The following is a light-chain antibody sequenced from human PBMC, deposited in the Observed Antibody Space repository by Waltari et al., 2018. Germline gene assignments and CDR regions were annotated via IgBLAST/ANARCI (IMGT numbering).Light chain of an antibody. V-gene: IGKV1-39*01. CDR1: QSISSY. J-gene: IGKJ1*01. CDR2: AAS. Sequence: DIQMTQSPSSLSASVGDRVTTTCRESQSISSYLNWDQQKPGKAPKLLIYAASSLQSGVPSRFSGSGSGTDFTLTISSLQPEDFATYYCQQSYSTLGTFGQGTKVEIK. CDR3: QQSYSTLGT.